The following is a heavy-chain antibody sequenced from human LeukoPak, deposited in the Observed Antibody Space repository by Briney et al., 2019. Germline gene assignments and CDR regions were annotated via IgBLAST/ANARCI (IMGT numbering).Heavy chain of an antibody. CDR3: ARASYHYDSSDSKGAFDI. V-gene: IGHV3-30-3*01. CDR1: GFTFGSYA. J-gene: IGHJ3*02. CDR2: ISHEGSNK. D-gene: IGHD3-22*01. Sequence: PGGSLRLSCAASGFTFGSYAMHLVRQAPGKGLEWVAVISHEGSNKYNADSVKGRFTISRDNSKNTLYLQMNSLRAEDTAVYYCARASYHYDSSDSKGAFDIWGQGTMVTVSS.